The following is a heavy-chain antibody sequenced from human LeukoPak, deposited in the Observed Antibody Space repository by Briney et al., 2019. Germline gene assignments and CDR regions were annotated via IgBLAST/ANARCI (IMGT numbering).Heavy chain of an antibody. CDR3: ARGPNGDFDY. Sequence: SETLSLTCAVYGGSFSGYYWSWIRQPPGKGLEWIGEINHSGSTNYNPSLKSRVTISVDTSKNQFSLKLSSVTAADTAVYYCARGPNGDFDYWGQGTLVTVSS. D-gene: IGHD4-17*01. V-gene: IGHV4-34*01. CDR1: GGSFSGYY. CDR2: INHSGST. J-gene: IGHJ4*02.